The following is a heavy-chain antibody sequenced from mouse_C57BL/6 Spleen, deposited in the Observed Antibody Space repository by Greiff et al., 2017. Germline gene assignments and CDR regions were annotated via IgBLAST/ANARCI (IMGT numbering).Heavy chain of an antibody. J-gene: IGHJ4*01. V-gene: IGHV1-69*01. CDR1: GYTFTSYW. CDR3: ARFYYGSSYAYAMDY. Sequence: QVQLKQPGAELVMPGASVKLSCKASGYTFTSYWMHWVKQRPGQGLEWIGEIDPSDSYTNYNQKFKGKSTLTVDKSSSTAYMQLSSLTSEDSAVYYCARFYYGSSYAYAMDYWGQGTSGTVSS. CDR2: IDPSDSYT. D-gene: IGHD1-1*01.